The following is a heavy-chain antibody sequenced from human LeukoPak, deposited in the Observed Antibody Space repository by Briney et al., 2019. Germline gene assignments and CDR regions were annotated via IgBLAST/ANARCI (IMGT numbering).Heavy chain of an antibody. CDR3: AKVLTVTGLFNVDY. D-gene: IGHD4-17*01. Sequence: PGGSLRLSCAASGFTFASYAMSWVRQAPGKGLEWVSGISGDGDSTYYADSVRGRFTISRDNSQNTLSLQMSSLRAEDTAIYYCAKVLTVTGLFNVDYWGQGTLVAVSS. CDR2: ISGDGDST. J-gene: IGHJ4*02. CDR1: GFTFASYA. V-gene: IGHV3-23*01.